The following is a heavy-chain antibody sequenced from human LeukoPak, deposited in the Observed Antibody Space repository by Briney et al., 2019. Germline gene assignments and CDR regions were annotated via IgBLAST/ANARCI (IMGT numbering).Heavy chain of an antibody. CDR1: GFTFSSYA. J-gene: IGHJ4*02. V-gene: IGHV3-30-3*01. D-gene: IGHD5-24*01. Sequence: GGSLRLSCAASGFTFSSYAMHWVRQAPGKGLEWVAVISYDGSNKYYADSVKGRFTISRDNSKNTLYLQMNSLRAEDTAVYYCARDGFDGYNYYYFDYWGQGTLVTVPS. CDR2: ISYDGSNK. CDR3: ARDGFDGYNYYYFDY.